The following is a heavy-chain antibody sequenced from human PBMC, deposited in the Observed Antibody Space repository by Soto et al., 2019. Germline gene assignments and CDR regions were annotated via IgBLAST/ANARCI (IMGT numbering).Heavy chain of an antibody. CDR2: IYSGGST. J-gene: IGHJ6*02. CDR3: ARERNRGRRQDYYYGMDV. V-gene: IGHV3-53*01. D-gene: IGHD2-15*01. CDR1: GFTVSRNY. Sequence: GGSLRLSCAASGFTVSRNYMSWVRQAPGKGLEWVSVIYSGGSTYYADSVKGRFTISRDNSKNTLYLQMNSLRAEDTAVYYCARERNRGRRQDYYYGMDVWGQGTTVTVSS.